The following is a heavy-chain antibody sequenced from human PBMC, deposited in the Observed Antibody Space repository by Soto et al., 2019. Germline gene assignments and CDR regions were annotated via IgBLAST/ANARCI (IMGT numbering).Heavy chain of an antibody. V-gene: IGHV3-30*18. D-gene: IGHD3-22*01. CDR3: AKDLTEVVVITTCFDY. CDR1: GFTFSSYG. CDR2: ISYDGSNK. J-gene: IGHJ4*02. Sequence: QVQLVESGGGVVQPGRSLRLSCAASGFTFSSYGMHWVRQAPGKGLEWVAVISYDGSNKYYADSVKGRFTISRDNSKNTPYLQMNSLRAEDTAVYYCAKDLTEVVVITTCFDYWGQGTLVTVSS.